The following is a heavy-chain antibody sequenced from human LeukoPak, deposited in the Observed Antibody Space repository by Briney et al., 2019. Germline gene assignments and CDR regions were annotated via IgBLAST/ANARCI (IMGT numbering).Heavy chain of an antibody. D-gene: IGHD5-24*01. CDR3: ARGIDGYNSDY. CDR2: IYYSGST. Sequence: PSETLSLTCTVSGGSVSSSTNYWGWIRQPPGKGLEWIGTIYYSGSTYYNPSLKSRVSLSVDTSKNQFSLKLSSVTAADTAVYYCARGIDGYNSDYWGQGTLVTVSS. J-gene: IGHJ4*02. CDR1: GGSVSSSTNY. V-gene: IGHV4-39*07.